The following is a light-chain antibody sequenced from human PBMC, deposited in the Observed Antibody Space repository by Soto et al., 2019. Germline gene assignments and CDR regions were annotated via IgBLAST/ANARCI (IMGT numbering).Light chain of an antibody. Sequence: DIQRTQSPSSLSASVGDRVTITCRASQSISSYLNGYLQKPGKAPKLLIYAASSLQSGVPSRFSGSGSGTDFTLTTSSLQTEDFATYYCPQSYSTPYTFGQGTKLEIK. CDR2: AAS. J-gene: IGKJ2*01. V-gene: IGKV1-39*01. CDR3: PQSYSTPYT. CDR1: QSISSY.